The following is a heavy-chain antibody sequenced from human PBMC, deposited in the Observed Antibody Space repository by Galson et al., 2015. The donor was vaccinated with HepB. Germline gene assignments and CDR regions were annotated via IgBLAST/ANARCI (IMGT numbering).Heavy chain of an antibody. CDR1: GGSISSYY. CDR3: ARVTIFGVVTSRVFDY. Sequence: ETLSLTCTVSGGSISSYYWSWIRQPPGKGLEWIGYIYYSGSTNYNPSLKSRVTISVDTSKNQFSLKLSSVTAADTAVYYCARVTIFGVVTSRVFDYWGQGTLVTVSS. CDR2: IYYSGST. V-gene: IGHV4-59*01. D-gene: IGHD3-3*01. J-gene: IGHJ4*02.